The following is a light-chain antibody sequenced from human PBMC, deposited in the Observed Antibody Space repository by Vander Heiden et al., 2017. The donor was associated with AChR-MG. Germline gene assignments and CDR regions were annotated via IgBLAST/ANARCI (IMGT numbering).Light chain of an antibody. Sequence: IVMTQSPATLSVSPGERATLSCRASQSVSSNLAWYQQKPGQAPRLLIYGAATRDTGIPARFSGSGSGTEFTLTISSLQSEDFAVYYCQQNKNWPPGTFGQGTKQEIK. V-gene: IGKV3-15*01. CDR3: QQNKNWPPGT. CDR2: GAA. J-gene: IGKJ2*02. CDR1: QSVSSN.